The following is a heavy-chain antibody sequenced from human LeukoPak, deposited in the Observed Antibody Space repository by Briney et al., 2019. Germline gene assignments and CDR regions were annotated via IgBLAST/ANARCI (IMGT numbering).Heavy chain of an antibody. CDR3: AKDRDPPRGLWFGEFHLWDY. CDR2: ISGSGGST. J-gene: IGHJ4*02. Sequence: SGGSLRLSCAASGFTFSSYAMSWVRQAPGKGLEWVSAISGSGGSTYYADSVKGRFTISRDNSKNTLYLQMNSLRAEDTAVYYCAKDRDPPRGLWFGEFHLWDYWGQGTLVTVSS. V-gene: IGHV3-23*01. CDR1: GFTFSSYA. D-gene: IGHD3-10*01.